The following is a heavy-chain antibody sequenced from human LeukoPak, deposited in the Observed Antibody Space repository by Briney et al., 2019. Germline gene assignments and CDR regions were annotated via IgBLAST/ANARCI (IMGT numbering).Heavy chain of an antibody. Sequence: PGGSLRLSCAASGFTFSTYEMNWVRQAPGKGPEWVAKMKEDGTQIHYVDSVKGRFTISRDNAKNSLFLQMNSLRVEDTAVYYCATGGAPGGRSENWGQGMLVTVSS. CDR3: ATGGAPGGRSEN. D-gene: IGHD1-26*01. CDR1: GFTFSTYE. J-gene: IGHJ4*02. CDR2: MKEDGTQI. V-gene: IGHV3-7*01.